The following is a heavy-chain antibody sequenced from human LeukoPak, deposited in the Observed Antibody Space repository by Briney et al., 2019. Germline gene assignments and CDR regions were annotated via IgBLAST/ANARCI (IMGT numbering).Heavy chain of an antibody. J-gene: IGHJ4*02. D-gene: IGHD3-22*01. CDR3: AKAFYSSGLYFDY. Sequence: PGGSLRLSCAASGFTFDDYAMHWVRQAPGKGLEWVSGISWNSGSIGYADSVKGRFTISRDNAKNSLYLQMNSLRAEDTALYYCAKAFYSSGLYFDYWGQGTLVTVSS. CDR2: ISWNSGSI. CDR1: GFTFDDYA. V-gene: IGHV3-9*01.